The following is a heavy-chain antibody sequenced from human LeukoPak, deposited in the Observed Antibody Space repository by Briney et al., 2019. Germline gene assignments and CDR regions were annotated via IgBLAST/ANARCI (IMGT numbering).Heavy chain of an antibody. Sequence: SETLSLTCTVSGGSISSGGYYWSWIRQHPGKGLEWIGYIYYSGSTYHNPSLKSRVTISVDTSKNQFSLKLSSVTAADTAVYYCARARAGSYYFDYWGQGTLVTVSS. D-gene: IGHD1-26*01. J-gene: IGHJ4*02. V-gene: IGHV4-31*03. CDR1: GGSISSGGYY. CDR2: IYYSGST. CDR3: ARARAGSYYFDY.